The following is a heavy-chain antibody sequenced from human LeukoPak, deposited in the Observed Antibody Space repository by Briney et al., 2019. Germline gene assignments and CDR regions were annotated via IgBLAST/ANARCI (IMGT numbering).Heavy chain of an antibody. CDR1: GYTFSDYD. J-gene: IGHJ5*02. CDR2: MNPITGST. Sequence: ASVKVSCKASGYTFSDYDINWVRQAAGQGLEWMGWMNPITGSTGYVQKFRGRIIMTRDTSITTAFMELTSLTSDDAAIYYCARVKRFPTVWFDPWGLGTLVSVSS. D-gene: IGHD3-10*01. V-gene: IGHV1-8*01. CDR3: ARVKRFPTVWFDP.